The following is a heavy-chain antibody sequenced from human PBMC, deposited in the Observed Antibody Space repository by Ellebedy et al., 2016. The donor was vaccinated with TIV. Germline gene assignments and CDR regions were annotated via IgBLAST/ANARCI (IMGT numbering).Heavy chain of an antibody. CDR1: GGSISSYY. D-gene: IGHD2-15*01. V-gene: IGHV4-59*01. CDR2: IYYSGST. J-gene: IGHJ5*02. CDR3: ARGGVVVAATAGWFDP. Sequence: SETLSLTXTVSGGSISSYYWSWIRQPPGKGLEWIGYIYYSGSTNYNPSLKSRVTISVDTSKNQFSLKLSSVTAADTAVYYCARGGVVVAATAGWFDPWGQGTLVTVSS.